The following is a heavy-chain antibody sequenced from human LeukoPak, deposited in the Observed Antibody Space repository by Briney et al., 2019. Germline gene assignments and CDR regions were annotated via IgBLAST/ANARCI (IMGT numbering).Heavy chain of an antibody. Sequence: ASVKVSCKASGGTFSSYAISWVRQAPGQGLEWMGGIIPIFGTANYAQKFQGRVTITADESTSTAYMELSSLRSEDTAVYYCARDQAGYMDVWGKGTTVTISS. V-gene: IGHV1-69*13. CDR2: IIPIFGTA. J-gene: IGHJ6*03. CDR3: ARDQAGYMDV. D-gene: IGHD3-10*01. CDR1: GGTFSSYA.